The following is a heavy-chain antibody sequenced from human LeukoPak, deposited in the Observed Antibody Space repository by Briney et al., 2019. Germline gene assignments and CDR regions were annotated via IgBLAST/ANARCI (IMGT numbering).Heavy chain of an antibody. J-gene: IGHJ4*02. CDR2: ISRSSSTI. CDR3: ATAYDILTGYYFDY. Sequence: PGGSLRLSCAASGFTFSTYSMNWVRQAPGKGLEWVSYISRSSSTIYYADSVKGRFTISRDNAKNSLDLQMNSLRAEDTAVYYCATAYDILTGYYFDYWGQGTLVTVSS. D-gene: IGHD3-9*01. CDR1: GFTFSTYS. V-gene: IGHV3-48*01.